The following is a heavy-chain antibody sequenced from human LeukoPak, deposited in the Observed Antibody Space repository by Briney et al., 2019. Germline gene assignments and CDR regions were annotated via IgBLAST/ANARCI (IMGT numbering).Heavy chain of an antibody. V-gene: IGHV4-4*07. D-gene: IGHD3-9*01. J-gene: IGHJ3*02. Sequence: SETLSLTCTVSGGSISSYYWSWIRQPAGKGLEWIGRIYACGSTNYNPSLKSRVTISVDTSKNQFSLKLSSVTAADTAVYYCARVIVTGYYDAFDIWGQGTMVTVSS. CDR3: ARVIVTGYYDAFDI. CDR1: GGSISSYY. CDR2: IYACGST.